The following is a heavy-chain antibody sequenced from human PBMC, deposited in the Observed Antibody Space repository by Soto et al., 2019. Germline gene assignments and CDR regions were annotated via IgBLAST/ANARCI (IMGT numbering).Heavy chain of an antibody. V-gene: IGHV4-31*03. Sequence: QVQLQESGPGLVKPSQTLSLTCSVSGGSITSGGFYWSWIRQHPGKGLEWIAYIFHSGSTDYNPSLKSRVIISAVTSKNQFSLKPTSVTAADTAVYYSVRGGIAGNWFDPWGQGTLVTVSS. CDR1: GGSITSGGFY. J-gene: IGHJ5*02. D-gene: IGHD6-13*01. CDR3: VRGGIAGNWFDP. CDR2: IFHSGST.